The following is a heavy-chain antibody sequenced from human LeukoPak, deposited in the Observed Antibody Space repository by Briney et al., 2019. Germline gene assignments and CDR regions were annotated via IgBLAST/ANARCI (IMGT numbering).Heavy chain of an antibody. V-gene: IGHV3-30*02. J-gene: IGHJ4*02. CDR2: IRYDGSNK. CDR3: ASLRYFDWFHDY. Sequence: GGSLRLSCAASGFTFSSYGMHWVRQAPGKGLEWVAFIRYDGSNKYYADSVKGRFTISRDNSKNTLYLQMNSLRAEDTAVYYCASLRYFDWFHDYWGQGTLVTVSS. CDR1: GFTFSSYG. D-gene: IGHD3-9*01.